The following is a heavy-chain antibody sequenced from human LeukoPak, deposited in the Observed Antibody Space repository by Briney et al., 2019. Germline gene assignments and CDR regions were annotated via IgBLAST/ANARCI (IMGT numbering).Heavy chain of an antibody. CDR1: GFTFSGSA. D-gene: IGHD6-6*01. CDR2: IRSKANSYAT. CDR3: TSIAARPAPRGY. J-gene: IGHJ4*02. V-gene: IGHV3-73*01. Sequence: GGSLRLSCAASGFTFSGSAMHWVRQAPGKGLEWVGRIRSKANSYATAYAASVKGRFTISRDDSKNTAYLQMNSLKTEDTAVYYCTSIAARPAPRGYWGQGTLVTVSS.